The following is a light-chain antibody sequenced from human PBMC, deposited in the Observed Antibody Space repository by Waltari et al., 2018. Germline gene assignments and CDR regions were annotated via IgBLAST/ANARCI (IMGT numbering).Light chain of an antibody. CDR2: KAS. V-gene: IGKV1-5*03. J-gene: IGKJ2*02. CDR3: QQYKTYWGT. Sequence: DIQMTQSPSTLSASVEDSVTITCRASQSVSNWLAWYQQKPGKAPRLLISKASTLGSGVPPRFSGSGSGTEFTLTISSLQPDDFATYYCQQYKTYWGTFGQGTKLEIK. CDR1: QSVSNW.